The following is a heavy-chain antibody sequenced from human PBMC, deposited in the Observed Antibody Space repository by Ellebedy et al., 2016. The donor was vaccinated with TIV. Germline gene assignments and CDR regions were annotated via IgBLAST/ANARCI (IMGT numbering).Heavy chain of an antibody. CDR2: IKGDGSGA. Sequence: PGGSLRLSCAASGFSLSPFSAYWMHWVRQAPGKGLVWVSRIKGDGSGATYADSVKGRFTNSRDNANNSLYLQMNSLRAEDTAVYYCAKEEVVVTAIHYYYYGMDVWGQGTTVTVSS. CDR1: GFSLSPFSAYW. V-gene: IGHV3-74*01. J-gene: IGHJ6*02. D-gene: IGHD2-21*02. CDR3: AKEEVVVTAIHYYYYGMDV.